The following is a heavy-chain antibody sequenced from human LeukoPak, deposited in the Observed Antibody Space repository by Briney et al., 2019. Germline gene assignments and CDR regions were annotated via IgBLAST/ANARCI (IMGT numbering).Heavy chain of an antibody. CDR2: ISSSSSYI. Sequence: GGSLRLSCAASGFTFSSYSMNWVRQAPGKGLEWVSFISSSSSYIYYADSVKGRFTISRDNAKNSLYLQMNSLRAEDTAVYYCAKEFRGLGYCSSTSCYVGSGRDYWGQGTLVTVSS. V-gene: IGHV3-21*04. D-gene: IGHD2-2*01. CDR3: AKEFRGLGYCSSTSCYVGSGRDY. CDR1: GFTFSSYS. J-gene: IGHJ4*02.